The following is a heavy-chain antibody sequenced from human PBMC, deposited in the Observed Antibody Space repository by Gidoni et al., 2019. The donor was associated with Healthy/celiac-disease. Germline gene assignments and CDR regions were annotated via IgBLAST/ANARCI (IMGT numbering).Heavy chain of an antibody. CDR1: GFTFSSYG. J-gene: IGHJ4*02. CDR3: AKDGELLWFGELLSFDY. CDR2: ISYDGSNK. D-gene: IGHD3-10*01. Sequence: QVQLVESGGGVVQPGRSLRISCAASGFTFSSYGMLWVRQAPGKGLEWVAVISYDGSNKYYADSVKGRFTISRDNSKNTLYLQMNSLRAEDTAVYYCAKDGELLWFGELLSFDYWGQGTLVTVSS. V-gene: IGHV3-30*18.